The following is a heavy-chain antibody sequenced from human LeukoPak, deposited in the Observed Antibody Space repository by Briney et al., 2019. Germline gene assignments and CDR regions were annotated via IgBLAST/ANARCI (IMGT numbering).Heavy chain of an antibody. V-gene: IGHV3-23*01. J-gene: IGHJ4*02. CDR1: GFTFSSYA. Sequence: GGSLRLSCAASGFTFSSYAMSWVRQAPGKGLEWVSAISGSGGSTYYADSVKGRFTISRDNSKNTLYLQMNSLRAEATAVYYCAKDLYGSGSYFDYWGQGTLVTVSS. D-gene: IGHD3-10*01. CDR2: ISGSGGST. CDR3: AKDLYGSGSYFDY.